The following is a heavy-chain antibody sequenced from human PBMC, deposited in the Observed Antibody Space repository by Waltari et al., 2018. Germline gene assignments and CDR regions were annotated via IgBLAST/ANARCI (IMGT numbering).Heavy chain of an antibody. Sequence: QVQLQQWGAGLLKPSETLSLTCAVYGGSFSGYYWSWIRQPPGKGLEWIGEINHSGSTNYNPSLKSRVTISVDTSKNQFSLKLSSVTAADTAVYYCAREAGVGATSEAFDIWGQGTMVTFSS. V-gene: IGHV4-34*01. CDR3: AREAGVGATSEAFDI. CDR2: INHSGST. D-gene: IGHD1-26*01. CDR1: GGSFSGYY. J-gene: IGHJ3*02.